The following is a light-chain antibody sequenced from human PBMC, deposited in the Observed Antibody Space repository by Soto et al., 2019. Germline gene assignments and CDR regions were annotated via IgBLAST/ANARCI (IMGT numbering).Light chain of an antibody. CDR3: QQYDTWWT. CDR1: QSVGTD. J-gene: IGKJ1*01. Sequence: EIVMTQSPATLSVSPGERATLSCRASQSVGTDWAWYQQKPGQGPRLVIYDASVRATGFPARFSGSGSGTEFTLTISSLQSEDSAVYYCQQYDTWWTFGQGTKGEIK. V-gene: IGKV3-15*01. CDR2: DAS.